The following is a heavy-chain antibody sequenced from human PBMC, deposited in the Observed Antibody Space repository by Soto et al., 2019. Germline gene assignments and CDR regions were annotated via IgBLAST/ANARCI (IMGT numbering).Heavy chain of an antibody. J-gene: IGHJ4*02. CDR1: GGSFSGYY. CDR3: ARAIMATNIYHFDY. D-gene: IGHD5-12*01. CDR2: INHSGST. Sequence: SETLSLTCAVYGGSFSGYYWSWIRQPPGKGLEWIGEINHSGSTNYNPSLKSRVTISVDTSKNQFSLKLSSVTAADTAVYYCARAIMATNIYHFDYWGQGTLVTVSS. V-gene: IGHV4-34*01.